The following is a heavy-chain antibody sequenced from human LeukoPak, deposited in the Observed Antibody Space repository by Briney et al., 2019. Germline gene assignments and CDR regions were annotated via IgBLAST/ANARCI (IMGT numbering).Heavy chain of an antibody. V-gene: IGHV3-7*01. Sequence: GGSLRLSCAASGFTISTYWMSWVRQAPGKGLEWVANIKQDGSEKYYVDSVKGRFTISRDNAKNSLYLQMNSLRAEDTAVYYCARNRFCFDYWGQGTLVTVSS. D-gene: IGHD3-3*01. CDR3: ARNRFCFDY. CDR2: IKQDGSEK. J-gene: IGHJ4*02. CDR1: GFTISTYW.